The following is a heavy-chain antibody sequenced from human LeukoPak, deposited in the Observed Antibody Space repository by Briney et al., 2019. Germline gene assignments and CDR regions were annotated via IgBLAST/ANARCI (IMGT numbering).Heavy chain of an antibody. CDR2: INSDGGRT. J-gene: IGHJ4*01. CDR1: GFTFSTSW. V-gene: IGHV3-74*01. D-gene: IGHD5-24*01. CDR3: ARGRNGFFDY. Sequence: WGSLTLSCAASGFTFSTSWMHWVRQAPGKGLVWVSQINSDGGRTRYADSVKGRLTISRDNAKNTVYLQMNSLRTDDTAMYYCARGRNGFFDYWGHGALFSVSS.